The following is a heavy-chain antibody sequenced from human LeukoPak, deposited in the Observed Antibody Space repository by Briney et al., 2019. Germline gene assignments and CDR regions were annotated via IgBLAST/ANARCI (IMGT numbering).Heavy chain of an antibody. V-gene: IGHV4-34*01. J-gene: IGHJ2*01. CDR3: ARDVNLLFFDV. Sequence: SETLSLTCAVYGGSFSGYYWSWIRQPPGKGLEWIGEINHSGSTNYNPSLKSRVTISVDTSKNQFSLKLSSVTAADTAVYYCARDVNLLFFDVWGRGTLVTVSS. CDR1: GGSFSGYY. CDR2: INHSGST. D-gene: IGHD2-21*01.